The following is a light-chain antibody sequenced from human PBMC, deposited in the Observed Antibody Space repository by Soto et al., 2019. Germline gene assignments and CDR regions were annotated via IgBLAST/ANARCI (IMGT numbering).Light chain of an antibody. CDR2: EDS. CDR3: SSYTSSSTLYV. V-gene: IGLV2-14*01. Sequence: QSALTQPASVSGAPGQSITISCTGTSSDVGGYNYVSWYQQHPGKAPKLMSYEDSHRPSGVSNRFSGSKSGNTASLTISGLQAEDEADYYCSSYTSSSTLYVFGTGTKLTVL. J-gene: IGLJ1*01. CDR1: SSDVGGYNY.